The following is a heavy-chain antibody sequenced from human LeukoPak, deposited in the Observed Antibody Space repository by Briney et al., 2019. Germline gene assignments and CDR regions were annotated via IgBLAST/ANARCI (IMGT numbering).Heavy chain of an antibody. Sequence: GGSLGLSCAASGFTFSSYEMNWVRQAPGKGLEWVSYISSSGSTIYYADSVKGRFTISRDNAKNSLYLQMNSLRAEDTAVYYCARDAAAAAIDYWGQGTLVTVSS. CDR2: ISSSGSTI. D-gene: IGHD6-13*01. CDR1: GFTFSSYE. V-gene: IGHV3-48*03. CDR3: ARDAAAAAIDY. J-gene: IGHJ4*02.